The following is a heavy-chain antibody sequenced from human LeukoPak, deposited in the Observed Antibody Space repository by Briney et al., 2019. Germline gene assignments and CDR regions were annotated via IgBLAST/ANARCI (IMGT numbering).Heavy chain of an antibody. CDR1: GGSFSGYY. CDR3: ARQYYYGSGRTDY. J-gene: IGHJ4*02. CDR2: INHSGST. V-gene: IGHV4-34*01. Sequence: SETLSLTCAVYGGSFSGYYWSWIRRPPGKGLEWIGEINHSGSTNYNPSLKSRVTISVDTSKNQFSLKLSSVTAADTAVYYCARQYYYGSGRTDYWGQGTLVTVSS. D-gene: IGHD3-10*01.